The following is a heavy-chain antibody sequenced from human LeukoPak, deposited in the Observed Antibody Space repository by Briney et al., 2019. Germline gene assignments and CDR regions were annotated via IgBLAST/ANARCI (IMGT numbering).Heavy chain of an antibody. V-gene: IGHV3-23*01. CDR3: AKNRGAGSHYYYHMNV. CDR1: GFTFSTYA. Sequence: GGSLRLSCAASGFTFSTYAMSWVRQAAGKGLEWVSLISGSGGGTYYADSVKGRFTISRDNSKNTLYLQLNSLRVEDTAVYYCAKNRGAGSHYYYHMNVWGKGTTDTVSS. CDR2: ISGSGGGT. D-gene: IGHD1-26*01. J-gene: IGHJ6*03.